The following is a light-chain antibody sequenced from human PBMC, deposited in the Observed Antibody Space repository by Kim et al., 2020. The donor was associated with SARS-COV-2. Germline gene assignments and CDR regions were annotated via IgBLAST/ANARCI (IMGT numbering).Light chain of an antibody. CDR2: EVS. CDR3: SSYAGSNNLGV. V-gene: IGLV2-8*01. J-gene: IGLJ2*01. CDR1: SSDVGGYNY. Sequence: QSVTISCTGTSSDVGGYNYVSWYQQHPGKAPKLMIYEVSKRPSGVPDRFSGSKSGNTASLTVSGLQAEDGADYYCSSYAGSNNLGVFGGGTQLTVL.